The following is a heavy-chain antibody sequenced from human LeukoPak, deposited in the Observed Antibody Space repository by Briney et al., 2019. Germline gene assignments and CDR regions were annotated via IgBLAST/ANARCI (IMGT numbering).Heavy chain of an antibody. D-gene: IGHD3-16*01. J-gene: IGHJ4*02. V-gene: IGHV4-59*01. Sequence: SETLSLTCTVSGGSLSSYYWSWIRQPPGKGLEWIGYIYYSGSTNYNPSLKSRVTISVDTSKNQFSLKLSSVTAADTAVYYCARGPIYGTVDYWGQGTLVTVSS. CDR3: ARGPIYGTVDY. CDR2: IYYSGST. CDR1: GGSLSSYY.